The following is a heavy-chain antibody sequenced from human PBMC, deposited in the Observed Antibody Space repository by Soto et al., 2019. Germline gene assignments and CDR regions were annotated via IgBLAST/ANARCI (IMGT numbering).Heavy chain of an antibody. V-gene: IGHV3-30-3*01. CDR3: ARDVWKQLNHGGTGWFDP. Sequence: QVHLVESGGGVVQPGRSLRLSCVASGFTFSSYAIQWVRQAPGKGLEWVAVVSYDGGNIYYANSVKGRFTISRDNSKNTVFLQMNSLRTEDTAVYYCARDVWKQLNHGGTGWFDPWGQGTLVTVSS. D-gene: IGHD1-1*01. CDR2: VSYDGGNI. CDR1: GFTFSSYA. J-gene: IGHJ5*02.